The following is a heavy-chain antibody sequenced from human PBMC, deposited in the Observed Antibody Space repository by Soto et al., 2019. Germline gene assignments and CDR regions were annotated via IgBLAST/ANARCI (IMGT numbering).Heavy chain of an antibody. Sequence: QVQLVQSGAEVKKPGSSVKVSCKASGGTFSSYAISWVRQAPGQGLEWMGGIIPIFGTANYAQKFQGRVTITADESTCTAYMELSSLRSEDTAVYYCARGPGSSGYHYLDYWGQGTLVTVSS. CDR1: GGTFSSYA. CDR3: ARGPGSSGYHYLDY. V-gene: IGHV1-69*01. CDR2: IIPIFGTA. J-gene: IGHJ4*02. D-gene: IGHD3-22*01.